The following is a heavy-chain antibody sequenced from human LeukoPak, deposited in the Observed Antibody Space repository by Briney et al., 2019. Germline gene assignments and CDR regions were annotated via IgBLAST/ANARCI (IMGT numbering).Heavy chain of an antibody. CDR3: ARQLSSSGYYYYYYYYMDV. CDR2: IYYSGST. D-gene: IGHD3-22*01. J-gene: IGHJ6*03. V-gene: IGHV4-39*01. Sequence: SETLSLTCTVSGGSISSSSYYWGWIRQPPGKGLEWIGSIYYSGSTYYNPSLKSRVTISVDTSKNQFSLKLSSVTAADTAVYYCARQLSSSGYYYYYYYYMDVWGKGTTVTISS. CDR1: GGSISSSSYY.